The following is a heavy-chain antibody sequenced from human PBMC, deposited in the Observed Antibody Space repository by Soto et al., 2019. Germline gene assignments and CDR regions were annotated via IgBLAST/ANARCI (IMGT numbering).Heavy chain of an antibody. D-gene: IGHD2-8*02. V-gene: IGHV1-69*06. J-gene: IGHJ4*02. Sequence: QVQLVQSGAEVKKPGSSLKVSCKASGDTFSNYSVSWVLQVPGQGLEWLGGIIPLFGTTHYAQRFQDRVTITADTSTTTAYMEMESLGPEDTAMYYWVRDSSLYCTGERCFRDFDTWGQGTLVTVSS. CDR3: VRDSSLYCTGERCFRDFDT. CDR1: GDTFSNYS. CDR2: IIPLFGTT.